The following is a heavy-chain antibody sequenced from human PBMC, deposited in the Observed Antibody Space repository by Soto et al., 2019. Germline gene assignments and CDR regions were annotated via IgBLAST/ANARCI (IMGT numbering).Heavy chain of an antibody. CDR2: IYYSGST. J-gene: IGHJ6*02. CDR3: ARGLHSGSYFTPHYYGMDV. D-gene: IGHD3-10*01. V-gene: IGHV4-59*01. CDR1: GGSISSYY. Sequence: SETLSLTCTVSGGSISSYYWSWIRQPPGKGLEWIGYIYYSGSTNYNPSLKSRVTISVDTSKNQFSLKLSSVTAADTAVYYCARGLHSGSYFTPHYYGMDVWGQGTTVTVSS.